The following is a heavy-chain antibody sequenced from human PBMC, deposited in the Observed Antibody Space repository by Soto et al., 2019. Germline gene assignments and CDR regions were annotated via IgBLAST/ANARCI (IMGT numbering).Heavy chain of an antibody. V-gene: IGHV3-33*01. CDR3: ARALGVYCAGDCALDY. D-gene: IGHD2-21*02. J-gene: IGHJ4*02. CDR2: IWYDGSNK. CDR1: GFTFSSYG. Sequence: QVQLVESGGGVVQPGRSLRLSCAASGFTFSSYGMHWVRQAPGKGLEWVAVIWYDGSNKYYADSVKGRFTISRDNSKNTLYLQMNSLRAENTAVYYCARALGVYCAGDCALDYWGQGTLVTVSS.